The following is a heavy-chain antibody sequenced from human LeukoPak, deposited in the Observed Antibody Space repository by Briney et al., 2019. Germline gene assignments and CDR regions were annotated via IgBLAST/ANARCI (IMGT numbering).Heavy chain of an antibody. CDR1: GYNFTDYY. J-gene: IGHJ4*02. D-gene: IGHD1-26*01. CDR3: ARDSGLGPTWHPFDH. V-gene: IGHV1-2*02. Sequence: ASVKVSCKASGYNFTDYYIHWVRQAPGQGLEWMGWSNPKSGGTNYAQKFRGRVTMTRDTSISTAYMELSGLRSDDTAVYYCARDSGLGPTWHPFDHWGQGTPVTVSS. CDR2: SNPKSGGT.